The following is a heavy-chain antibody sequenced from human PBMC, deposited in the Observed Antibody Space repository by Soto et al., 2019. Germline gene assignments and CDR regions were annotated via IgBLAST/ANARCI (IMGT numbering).Heavy chain of an antibody. D-gene: IGHD3-22*01. CDR2: IIPIFGTA. CDR3: ARDRAPISGYYPSWFDP. V-gene: IGHV1-69*12. J-gene: IGHJ5*02. Sequence: QVQLVQSGAEVKKPGSSVKVSCKASGGTFSSYAITWVRQAPGQGLEWMGGIIPIFGTATYAHKFQGRATITADASTSTPYMELSSLRSEATAVYYCARDRAPISGYYPSWFDPWGQGPLVTVSS. CDR1: GGTFSSYA.